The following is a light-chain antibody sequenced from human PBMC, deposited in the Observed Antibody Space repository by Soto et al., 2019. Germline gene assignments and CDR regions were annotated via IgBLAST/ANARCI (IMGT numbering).Light chain of an antibody. CDR2: GAS. J-gene: IGKJ1*01. V-gene: IGKV3-20*01. Sequence: EIVLTQSPGTLSLSPGERATLSCRASQSVSSSYLAWYQQKPGQAPRLLIYGASSRATGIPDRFGGSGSGTDFTLTISRLEPEEFAVYYCQQYGSSPTWTFGQGPKVDIK. CDR1: QSVSSSY. CDR3: QQYGSSPTWT.